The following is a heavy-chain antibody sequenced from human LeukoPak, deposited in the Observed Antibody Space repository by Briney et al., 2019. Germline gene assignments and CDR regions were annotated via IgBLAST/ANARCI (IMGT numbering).Heavy chain of an antibody. CDR3: ARMDGSNWTFDY. J-gene: IGHJ4*02. V-gene: IGHV4-59*12. CDR1: GGSISGYF. CDR2: IYYSGNT. Sequence: SETLSLTCTVAGGSISGYFWTWIRQPPGKGLEWIGYIYYSGNTNYNPSLKSRVTMSVDTSKTQFSLKLSSVTAADTAVYYCARMDGSNWTFDYWGQGTLVTVSS. D-gene: IGHD6-13*01.